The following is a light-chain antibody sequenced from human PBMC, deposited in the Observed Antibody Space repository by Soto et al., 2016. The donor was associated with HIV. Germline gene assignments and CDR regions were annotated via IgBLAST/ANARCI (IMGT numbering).Light chain of an antibody. V-gene: IGLV3-25*03. Sequence: SYELTQPPSVSVSPGQTARITCSGDALPKQYAYWYQQKPGQAPVLVIYKDSERPSGIPERFSGSSSGTTVTLTISGVQAEDEADYYCQSVDSSGTYRVFGGRDQ. J-gene: IGLJ2*01. CDR2: KDS. CDR1: ALPKQY. CDR3: QSVDSSGTYRV.